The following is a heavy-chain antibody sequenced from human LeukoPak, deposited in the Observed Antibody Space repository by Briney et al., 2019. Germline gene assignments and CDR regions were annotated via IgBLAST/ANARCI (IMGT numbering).Heavy chain of an antibody. CDR3: ARDIRTVTTDYNYHYYMDV. CDR1: GYSISSGYY. D-gene: IGHD4-11*01. J-gene: IGHJ6*03. V-gene: IGHV4-38-2*02. CDR2: IYHSGST. Sequence: SETLSLTCTVSGYSISSGYYWGWIRQPPGKGLEGIGSIYHSGSTYYNPSLKSRVTISVDTSKNQFSLRLSAVTAADSAMYYCARDIRTVTTDYNYHYYMDVWGKGTTVIVSS.